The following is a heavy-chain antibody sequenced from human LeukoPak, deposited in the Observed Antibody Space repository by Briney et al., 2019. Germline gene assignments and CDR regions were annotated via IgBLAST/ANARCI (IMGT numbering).Heavy chain of an antibody. J-gene: IGHJ4*02. V-gene: IGHV4-34*01. Sequence: PSGTPSLTCAVYGGSFSGYYWSWIRQPPGKGLEWIGEINHSGSTNYNPSLKSRVTISADTSKNQFSLKLSSVTAADTAVYYCARGGVVITPFDYWGQGTLVTVSS. CDR2: INHSGST. CDR1: GGSFSGYY. CDR3: ARGGVVITPFDY. D-gene: IGHD3-3*01.